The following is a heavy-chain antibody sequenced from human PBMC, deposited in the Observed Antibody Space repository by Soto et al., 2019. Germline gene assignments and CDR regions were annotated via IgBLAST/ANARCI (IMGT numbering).Heavy chain of an antibody. D-gene: IGHD3-9*01. Sequence: QLQLQESGPGLVKPSETLSLTCSVSGDSINSDKYYWGWIRQPPGKGLVWIGSIYFRGNTYYNPSLQTRVTISLDKSKSQFSLKLNSVTAADSAVYFCARLEGLATISYYFDFWGQGALVTVSS. CDR3: ARLEGLATISYYFDF. V-gene: IGHV4-39*01. CDR1: GDSINSDKYY. J-gene: IGHJ4*02. CDR2: IYFRGNT.